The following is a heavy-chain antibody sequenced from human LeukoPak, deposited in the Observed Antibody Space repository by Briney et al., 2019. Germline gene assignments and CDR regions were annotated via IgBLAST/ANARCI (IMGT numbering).Heavy chain of an antibody. V-gene: IGHV1-18*01. J-gene: IGHJ4*02. Sequence: ASVKVSCKASGYSFVLYGISWVRQAPGEGPEWMGWISGSTGDTNYAQEVQGRVTMTTDTSTSTAYMDLRSLKSDDTAVYYCARDLYSRRMHYYGSGSYFAYWGQGTLVTVSS. CDR2: ISGSTGDT. D-gene: IGHD3-10*01. CDR3: ARDLYSRRMHYYGSGSYFAY. CDR1: GYSFVLYG.